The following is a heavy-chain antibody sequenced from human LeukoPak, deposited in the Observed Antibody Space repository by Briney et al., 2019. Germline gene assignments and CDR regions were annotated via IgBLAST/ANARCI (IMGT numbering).Heavy chain of an antibody. J-gene: IGHJ4*02. V-gene: IGHV1-69*05. D-gene: IGHD3-9*01. Sequence: ASVKVCCKASGGTFSSYAISWVRQAPGQGLEWMGGIIPIFGTANYAQKFQGRVTITTDESTSTAYMELSSLRSEDTAVYYCARGGLAGYFPTIPRFFGFDYWGQGTLVTVSS. CDR1: GGTFSSYA. CDR2: IIPIFGTA. CDR3: ARGGLAGYFPTIPRFFGFDY.